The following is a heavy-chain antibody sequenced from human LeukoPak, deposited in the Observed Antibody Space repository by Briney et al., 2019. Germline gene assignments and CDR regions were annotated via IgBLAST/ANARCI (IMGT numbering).Heavy chain of an antibody. CDR3: AREGGFYRPLDY. CDR1: GGSISSTNW. Sequence: KPSGTLSLICGVSGGSISSTNWWTWVRQPPGKGLEWIGEVHLDGRTNYNPSLESRLTMSVDLSENHISPRLTSVTAADTAVYYCAREGGFYRPLDYSGQGTLVTVSS. V-gene: IGHV4-4*02. CDR2: VHLDGRT. D-gene: IGHD3-3*01. J-gene: IGHJ4*02.